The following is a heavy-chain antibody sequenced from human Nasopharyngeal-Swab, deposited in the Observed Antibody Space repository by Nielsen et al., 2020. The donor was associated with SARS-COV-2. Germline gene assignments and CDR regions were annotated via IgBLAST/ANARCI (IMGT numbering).Heavy chain of an antibody. D-gene: IGHD1-26*01. CDR1: GFTFSTYD. Sequence: GESLKISCAASGFTFSTYDMSWVRQAPGKGLEWVSAISGSGGSTYYADSVKGRFTISRDNSKNTLYLQMNSLRAEDTAVYYCAKDRTPGIVGGRGFDYWGQGTLVTVSS. CDR3: AKDRTPGIVGGRGFDY. J-gene: IGHJ4*02. V-gene: IGHV3-23*01. CDR2: ISGSGGST.